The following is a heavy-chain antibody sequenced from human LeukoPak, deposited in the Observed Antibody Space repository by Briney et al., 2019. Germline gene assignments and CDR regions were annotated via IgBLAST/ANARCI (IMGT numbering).Heavy chain of an antibody. CDR2: ISGSGGRI. Sequence: GGSLRLSCAASGFTFSSYAMSWVRQAPGTGLEWVSVISGSGGRIYYADSVKGRFTISRDNSKNTLFLQMNSLRAEDTAVYYCAKEIYGDATGGRFQHWGQGTLVTVSS. D-gene: IGHD4-17*01. CDR1: GFTFSSYA. V-gene: IGHV3-23*01. CDR3: AKEIYGDATGGRFQH. J-gene: IGHJ1*01.